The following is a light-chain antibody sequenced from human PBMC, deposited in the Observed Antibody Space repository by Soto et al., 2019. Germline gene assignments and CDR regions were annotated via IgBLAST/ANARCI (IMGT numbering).Light chain of an antibody. V-gene: IGKV3-11*01. J-gene: IGKJ1*01. CDR1: QSVSRY. CDR3: HQRET. CDR2: DAS. Sequence: EIVLTQSPATLSLSPGERATVSYRASQSVSRYLAWYQQKPGQAPRLLIYDASNRATGIPARFSGSGSETDFTLTISSLEPEDFTVYYCHQRETFGQGTKVEIK.